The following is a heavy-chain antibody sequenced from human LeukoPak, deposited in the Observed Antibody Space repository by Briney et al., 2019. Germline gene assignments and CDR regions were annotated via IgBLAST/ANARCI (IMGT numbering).Heavy chain of an antibody. CDR2: VIPIFGTA. J-gene: IGHJ4*02. D-gene: IGHD5-18*01. CDR1: GGTFSSYA. V-gene: IGHV1-69*13. CDR3: AVGGGYSYGYIDY. Sequence: ASVNVSYKASGGTFSSYAISWVRQAPGQGLEWMGGVIPIFGTANYAQKFQGRVTITADESTSTAYMELSSLRSEDTAVYYCAVGGGYSYGYIDYWGQGTLVTVSS.